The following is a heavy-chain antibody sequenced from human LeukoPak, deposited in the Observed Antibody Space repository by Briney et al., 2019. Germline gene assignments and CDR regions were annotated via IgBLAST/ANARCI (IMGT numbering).Heavy chain of an antibody. CDR1: GLTFNTYG. J-gene: IGHJ4*02. Sequence: GGSLRLSCAASGLTFNTYGMHWVRLAPGKGLKWVAFIRFDGGNQYLADSVKGRFTISRDNSRNTLSLQMNSLRAEDTAVYYCTTDSPCSAASCYFGYWGQGTLVTVSS. D-gene: IGHD2-15*01. V-gene: IGHV3-30*02. CDR3: TTDSPCSAASCYFGY. CDR2: IRFDGGNQ.